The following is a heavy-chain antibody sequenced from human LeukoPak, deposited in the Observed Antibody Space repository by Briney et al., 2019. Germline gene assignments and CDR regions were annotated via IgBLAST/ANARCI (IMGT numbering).Heavy chain of an antibody. J-gene: IGHJ6*03. CDR2: IYTSGST. CDR1: GGCISSGSYY. CDR3: ASSTIVGATYYYYYYMDV. V-gene: IGHV4-61*02. D-gene: IGHD1-26*01. Sequence: SETLSLTCTVSGGCISSGSYYWSWIRQPAGKGLEWIGRIYTSGSTNYNPSLKSRVTISVDTSKNQFSLKLSSVTAADTAVYYCASSTIVGATYYYYYYMDVWGKGTTVTISS.